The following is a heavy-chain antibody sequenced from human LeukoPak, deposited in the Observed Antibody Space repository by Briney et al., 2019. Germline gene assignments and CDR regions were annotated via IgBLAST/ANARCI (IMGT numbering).Heavy chain of an antibody. CDR1: GFTFCSYW. CDR3: ARDQTDRGYYGSGSPDYFDY. CDR2: IKQGGSEK. J-gene: IGHJ4*02. Sequence: GGSLRLSCAASGFTFCSYWMSWVRQAPGKGLEWVANIKQGGSEKYYVDSVKGRFTISRDNAKNSLYLQMNSLRAEDTAVYYCARDQTDRGYYGSGSPDYFDYWGQGTLVTVSS. V-gene: IGHV3-7*03. D-gene: IGHD3-10*01.